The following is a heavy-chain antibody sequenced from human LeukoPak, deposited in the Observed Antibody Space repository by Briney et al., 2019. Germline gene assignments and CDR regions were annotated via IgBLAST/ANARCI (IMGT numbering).Heavy chain of an antibody. Sequence: SETLSLTCTVSGASISSYYWSWIRQPPGMGLEWIGYIFYSGSTLYNPSLQSRVTISVDTSKNQFSLKLTSVTAADTAVYYCASGPYPAAGTDHQFDYWGQGTLVTVSS. CDR2: IFYSGST. V-gene: IGHV4-59*01. CDR3: ASGPYPAAGTDHQFDY. J-gene: IGHJ4*02. D-gene: IGHD6-13*01. CDR1: GASISSYY.